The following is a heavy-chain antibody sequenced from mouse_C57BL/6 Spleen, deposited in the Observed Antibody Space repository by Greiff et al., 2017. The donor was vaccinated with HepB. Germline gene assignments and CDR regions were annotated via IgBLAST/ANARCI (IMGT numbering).Heavy chain of an antibody. CDR3: ARAHYDYDGYAMTT. Sequence: EVKLMESGPGLVKPSQSLSLTCSVTGYSITSGYYWNWIRQFPGNKLEWMGYISYDGSNNYNPSLKNRISITRDTSKNQFFLKLNSVTTEDTATYYCARAHYDYDGYAMTTGVKEPQSPSPQ. CDR1: GYSITSGYY. D-gene: IGHD2-4*01. V-gene: IGHV3-6*01. CDR2: ISYDGSN. J-gene: IGHJ4*01.